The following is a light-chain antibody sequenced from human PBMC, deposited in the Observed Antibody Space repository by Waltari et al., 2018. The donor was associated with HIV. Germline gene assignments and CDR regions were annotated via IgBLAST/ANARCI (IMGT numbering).Light chain of an antibody. V-gene: IGKV3-20*01. J-gene: IGKJ2*01. CDR1: QSVGSNY. CDR3: QQYGGSPYT. Sequence: EIVLTQSPDPLSLSPGERATLSCRASQSVGSNYLAWFKHRPVQPPRLLIYAASTRAAVIPDSCSGSGSGTHFTLTINKLEPEDFAMYYCQQYGGSPYTFGQGT. CDR2: AAS.